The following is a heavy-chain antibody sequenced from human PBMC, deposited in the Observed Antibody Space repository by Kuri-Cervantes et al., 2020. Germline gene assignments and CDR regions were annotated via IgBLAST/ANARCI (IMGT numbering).Heavy chain of an antibody. CDR1: GYTFTSYG. V-gene: IGHV1-18*01. D-gene: IGHD3-10*01. Sequence: ASVKVSCKASGYTFTSYGISWVRQAPGQGLEWVGWISAYNGNTNYAQKFQGRVTITADKSTSTAYMELSSLRSEDTAVYYCARGLTVLWFRELFSWGQGTLVTVSS. CDR3: ARGLTVLWFRELFS. CDR2: ISAYNGNT. J-gene: IGHJ5*02.